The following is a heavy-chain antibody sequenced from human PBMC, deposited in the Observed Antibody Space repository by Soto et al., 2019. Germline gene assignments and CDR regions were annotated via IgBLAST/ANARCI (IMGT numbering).Heavy chain of an antibody. J-gene: IGHJ4*02. V-gene: IGHV3-74*01. D-gene: IGHD2-2*02. CDR1: GFTLSSYW. CDR3: ARVPYCSSTGCYSYLDN. Sequence: EVQLVESGGGLVQPGGSLRLSCAASGFTLSSYWMHWARQAPGKGLVWVSRISSDGSSTNYADSVKGRFTISRDNAKNTLHLQMNSLRVEDTAVYYCARVPYCSSTGCYSYLDNWGQGTLVTVSS. CDR2: ISSDGSST.